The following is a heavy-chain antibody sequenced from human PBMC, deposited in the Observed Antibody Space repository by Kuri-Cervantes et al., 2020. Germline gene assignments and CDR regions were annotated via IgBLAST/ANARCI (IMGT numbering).Heavy chain of an antibody. V-gene: IGHV3-30*18. CDR2: ISSDGSNK. J-gene: IGHJ5*02. CDR1: GFTFSNYG. Sequence: GGSLRLSCAASGFTFSNYGMHWVRQAPGKGLEWVAIISSDGSNKYYADSVKGRFTISRDNSKNTLYLQMNSLRAEDTAVYYCAKGGSITIFGVVIAWGQGTLVTVSS. D-gene: IGHD3-3*01. CDR3: AKGGSITIFGVVIA.